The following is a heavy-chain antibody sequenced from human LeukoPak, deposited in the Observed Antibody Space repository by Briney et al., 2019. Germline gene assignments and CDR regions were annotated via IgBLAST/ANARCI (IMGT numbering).Heavy chain of an antibody. CDR2: ISYDGSNK. D-gene: IGHD6-13*01. J-gene: IGHJ6*02. CDR3: AKDRGVAAAAPRSYYYYGMDV. V-gene: IGHV3-30*18. Sequence: GGSLRLSRAASGFTFSSYGMHWVRQAPGKGLEWVAVISYDGSNKYYADSVKGRFTISRDNSKNTLYLQMNSLRAEDTAVYYCAKDRGVAAAAPRSYYYYGMDVWGQGTTVTVSS. CDR1: GFTFSSYG.